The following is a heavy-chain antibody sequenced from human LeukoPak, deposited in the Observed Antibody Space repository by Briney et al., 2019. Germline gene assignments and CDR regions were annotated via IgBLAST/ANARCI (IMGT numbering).Heavy chain of an antibody. CDR1: GGSFSGYY. D-gene: IGHD6-13*01. J-gene: IGHJ6*04. Sequence: SETLSLTCAVYGGSFSGYYWSWIRQPPGKGLEWIGEINHSGSTNYNPSLKSRATISVDTSKNQFSLKLSSVTAADTAVYYCARGPYSSSWFNYYGMDVWGKGTTVTVSS. CDR2: INHSGST. V-gene: IGHV4-34*01. CDR3: ARGPYSSSWFNYYGMDV.